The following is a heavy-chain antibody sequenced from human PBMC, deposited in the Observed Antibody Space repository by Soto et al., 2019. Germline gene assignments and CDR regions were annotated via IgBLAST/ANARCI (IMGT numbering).Heavy chain of an antibody. CDR3: AKYFASGSYYHFDS. D-gene: IGHD3-10*01. Sequence: EVQVLESGGGLVPPGGSLRLSCTASGFTFINYVMTWVRQAPGKGLEWVSSISGDGRTTFYADSVRGRFTISRDNSRNTVSLEVNSLRAEDKALYFCAKYFASGSYYHFDSWGQGTLVTVSS. J-gene: IGHJ4*02. CDR2: ISGDGRTT. V-gene: IGHV3-23*01. CDR1: GFTFINYV.